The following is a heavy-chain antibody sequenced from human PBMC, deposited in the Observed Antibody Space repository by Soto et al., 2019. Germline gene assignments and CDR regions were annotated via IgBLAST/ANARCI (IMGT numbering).Heavy chain of an antibody. D-gene: IGHD3-16*01. Sequence: SETLSLTCAVYGGSFSGYYWSCIRQPPGKGLEWIGHIYYSGNTYNNPSLKSRVSISIDTSKNQFSLSLESVTAADTGVYYCAIASAITHDNLAWGQGTMVTASS. CDR1: GGSFSGYY. CDR2: IYYSGNT. J-gene: IGHJ3*01. CDR3: AIASAITHDNLA. V-gene: IGHV4-34*09.